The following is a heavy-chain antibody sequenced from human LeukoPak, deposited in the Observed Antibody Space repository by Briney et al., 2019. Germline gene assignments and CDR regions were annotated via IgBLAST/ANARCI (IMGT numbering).Heavy chain of an antibody. CDR1: GFTFSNYA. Sequence: GGSLRLSCAASGFTFSNYAMHWVRQAPGKGLEWVALVSYDGSSKYYADSVKGRFTISRDNAKNSLYLQMNSLRAEDTAVYYCARDKDGYNAFDIWGQGTMVTVSS. CDR3: ARDKDGYNAFDI. J-gene: IGHJ3*02. D-gene: IGHD5-24*01. CDR2: VSYDGSSK. V-gene: IGHV3-30-3*01.